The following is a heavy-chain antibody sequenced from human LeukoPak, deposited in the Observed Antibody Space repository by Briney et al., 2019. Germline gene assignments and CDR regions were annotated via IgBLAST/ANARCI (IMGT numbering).Heavy chain of an antibody. CDR1: GYRFTSYW. CDR2: IYPGDSDT. CDR3: ARLGLEYCSSTSCYAGGWFDP. Sequence: GASLKISCKGSGYRFTSYWIGWVRQMPGKGLEWMGIIYPGDSDTRYSPSLQGQVTISADKSISTAYLQWSSLKASDTAMYYCARLGLEYCSSTSCYAGGWFDPWGQGTLVTVSS. D-gene: IGHD2-2*01. J-gene: IGHJ5*02. V-gene: IGHV5-51*01.